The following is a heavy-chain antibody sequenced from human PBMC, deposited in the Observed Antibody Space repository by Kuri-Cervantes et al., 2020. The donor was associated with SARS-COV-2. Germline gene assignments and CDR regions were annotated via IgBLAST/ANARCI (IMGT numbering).Heavy chain of an antibody. D-gene: IGHD1-26*01. V-gene: IGHV3-33*06. CDR1: GFTFSLYG. Sequence: SCEASGFTFSLYGMHWVRQAPGKGLEWVAVIYYDGSNKYYADSVKGRFTISRDNSKNTLYLQMNSLRAEDTAVYYCAKDGGSYSFSSAYGMDVWGQGTTVTVSS. CDR3: AKDGGSYSFSSAYGMDV. J-gene: IGHJ6*02. CDR2: IYYDGSNK.